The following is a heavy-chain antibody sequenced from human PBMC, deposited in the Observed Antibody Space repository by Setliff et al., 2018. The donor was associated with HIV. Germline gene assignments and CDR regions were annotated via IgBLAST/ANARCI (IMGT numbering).Heavy chain of an antibody. CDR3: ARAYSSGWRDAFDI. CDR2: IYYSGSA. Sequence: PSETLSLTCTVSGGSISTYYWSWIRQPPGKGLEWIGYIYYSGSANYNPSLKSRVTISVDTSKNQFSLKLNSVTAADTAVYYCARAYSSGWRDAFDIWGQGTMVTVS. D-gene: IGHD6-19*01. CDR1: GGSISTYY. J-gene: IGHJ3*02. V-gene: IGHV4-59*01.